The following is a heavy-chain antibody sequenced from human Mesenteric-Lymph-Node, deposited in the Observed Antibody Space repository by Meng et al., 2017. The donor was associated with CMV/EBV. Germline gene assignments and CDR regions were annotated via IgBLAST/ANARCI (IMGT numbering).Heavy chain of an antibody. Sequence: SETLSLTCTVSGGSVSSGSYYWSWIRQPPGKGLEWIGYIYYSGSTNYNPSLKSRVTISVDTSKNQFSLKLSSVTAADTAVYYCARVERWSSSSSYYYYGMDVWGQETTVTVSS. CDR2: IYYSGST. CDR3: ARVERWSSSSSYYYYGMDV. D-gene: IGHD6-6*01. V-gene: IGHV4-61*01. CDR1: GGSVSSGSYY. J-gene: IGHJ6*02.